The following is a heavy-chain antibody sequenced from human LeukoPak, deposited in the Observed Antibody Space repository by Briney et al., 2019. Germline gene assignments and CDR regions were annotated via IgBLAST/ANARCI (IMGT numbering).Heavy chain of an antibody. V-gene: IGHV4-59*01. D-gene: IGHD3-22*01. Sequence: PSETLSLTCTVSGGSISSYYWSWVRQPPGKGLEWIGYIYYSGSTNYNPSLKSGVTISVDTSKKQFSLKLSSVTAADTAVYYCASTGYYYDSSGYYYASYFDYWGQGTLVTVSS. CDR3: ASTGYYYDSSGYYYASYFDY. CDR2: IYYSGST. CDR1: GGSISSYY. J-gene: IGHJ4*02.